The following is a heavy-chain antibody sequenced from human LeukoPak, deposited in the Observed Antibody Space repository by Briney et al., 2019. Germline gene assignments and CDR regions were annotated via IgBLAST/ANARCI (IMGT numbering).Heavy chain of an antibody. Sequence: GGSLRLSCAASGFTFSSYGMHWVRQAPGKGLEWVAVISYDGSNKYYADSVKGRFTISRDNSKNTLYLQMNSLRAEDTAVYYCAKDLGSSWPYFDYWGQGTLVTVYS. CDR2: ISYDGSNK. D-gene: IGHD6-13*01. CDR1: GFTFSSYG. V-gene: IGHV3-30*18. CDR3: AKDLGSSWPYFDY. J-gene: IGHJ4*02.